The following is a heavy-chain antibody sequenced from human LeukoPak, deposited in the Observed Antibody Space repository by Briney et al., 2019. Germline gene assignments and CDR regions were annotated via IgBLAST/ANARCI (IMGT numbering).Heavy chain of an antibody. Sequence: GGSLRLSCAASGFTVSSNYMSWVRQAPGKGLEWVSVIYSGGSTYYADSVKGRFTISRDNSKNTLYLQMNSLRAEDTAVYYCARVPLGTCYFDSWGQGTLVTVSS. V-gene: IGHV3-53*01. CDR1: GFTVSSNY. CDR3: ARVPLGTCYFDS. J-gene: IGHJ4*02. D-gene: IGHD1-7*01. CDR2: IYSGGST.